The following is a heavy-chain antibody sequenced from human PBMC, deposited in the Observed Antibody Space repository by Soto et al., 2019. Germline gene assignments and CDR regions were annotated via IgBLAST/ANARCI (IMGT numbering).Heavy chain of an antibody. CDR2: ISAHTGSS. V-gene: IGHV1-18*01. Sequence: QVQLVQSGAEVKKLGASVKVSCKASGYTFTSSCLSWVRQAPGQGLELMGWISAHTGSSEYAQRFQGRVTMTTERSTSSAYTALSSLRSDDTAVYYCARAFFYQGSDSRVYSFAAFHFWGPEKQVTISS. CDR1: GYTFTSSC. J-gene: IGHJ3*01. CDR3: ARAFFYQGSDSRVYSFAAFHF. D-gene: IGHD3-22*01.